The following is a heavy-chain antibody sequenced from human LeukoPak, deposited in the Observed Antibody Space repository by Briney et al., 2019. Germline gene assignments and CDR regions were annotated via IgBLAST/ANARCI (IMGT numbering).Heavy chain of an antibody. J-gene: IGHJ4*02. D-gene: IGHD4-17*01. CDR1: GFTFSDYY. CDR3: ARDRATVANDY. CDR2: ISSSSSTI. Sequence: GGSLRLSCAASGFTFSDYYMSWIRQAPGKGLEWVSYISSSSSTIYYADSVKGRFTISRDNAKNSLYLQMNSLRAEDTAVYYCARDRATVANDYWGQGTLVTVSS. V-gene: IGHV3-11*01.